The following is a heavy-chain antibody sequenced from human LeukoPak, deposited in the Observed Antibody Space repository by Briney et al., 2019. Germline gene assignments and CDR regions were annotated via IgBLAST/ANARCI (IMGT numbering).Heavy chain of an antibody. J-gene: IGHJ4*02. CDR3: ARKSSSWFAYYFDY. CDR1: GFTFSNYA. CDR2: INHSGST. Sequence: GSLRLSCAAFGFTFSNYAMNWVRQAPGKGLEWIGEINHSGSTNYNPSLKSRVTISVDTSKNQFSLKLSSVTAADTAVYYCARKSSSWFAYYFDYWGQGTLVTVSS. D-gene: IGHD6-13*01. V-gene: IGHV4-34*01.